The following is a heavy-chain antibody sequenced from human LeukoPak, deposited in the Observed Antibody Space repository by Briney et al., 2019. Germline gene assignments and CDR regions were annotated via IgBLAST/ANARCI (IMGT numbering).Heavy chain of an antibody. Sequence: ASVKVSCKASGGTFSSYAISWVRQAPGQGLEWMGIINPSGGSTSYAQKFQGRVTMTRDMSTSTVYMELSSLRSEDTAVYYCARARYPNYCSGGSCWFDPWGQGTLVTVSS. CDR1: GGTFSSYA. CDR2: INPSGGST. V-gene: IGHV1-46*01. CDR3: ARARYPNYCSGGSCWFDP. D-gene: IGHD2-15*01. J-gene: IGHJ5*02.